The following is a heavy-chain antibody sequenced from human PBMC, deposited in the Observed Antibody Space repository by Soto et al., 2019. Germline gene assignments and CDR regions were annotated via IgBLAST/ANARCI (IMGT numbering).Heavy chain of an antibody. CDR3: ARCEGGYDPYYYGMDV. CDR1: GFTFSSYS. J-gene: IGHJ6*02. CDR2: ISSSSSTI. D-gene: IGHD3-3*01. V-gene: IGHV3-48*02. Sequence: PGGSLRLSCAASGFTFSSYSMSWVRQAPGKGLEWVSYISSSSSTIYYADSVKGRFTISRDNAKNSLYLQMNSLRDEDTAVYYCARCEGGYDPYYYGMDVWGQGTTVTVSS.